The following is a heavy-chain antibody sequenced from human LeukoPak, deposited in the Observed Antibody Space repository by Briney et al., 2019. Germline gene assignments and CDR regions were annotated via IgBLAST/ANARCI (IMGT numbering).Heavy chain of an antibody. CDR2: MNPNSGNT. CDR3: ARGGAYYYDSSGPDY. V-gene: IGHV1-8*01. CDR1: GYTFTSYD. J-gene: IGHJ4*02. Sequence: ASVKVSCKASGYTFTSYDINWVRQATGQGLEWMGWMNPNSGNTGYAQKFQGRVTITADKSTSTAYMELSSLRSEDTAVYYCARGGAYYYDSSGPDYWGQGTLVTVSS. D-gene: IGHD3-22*01.